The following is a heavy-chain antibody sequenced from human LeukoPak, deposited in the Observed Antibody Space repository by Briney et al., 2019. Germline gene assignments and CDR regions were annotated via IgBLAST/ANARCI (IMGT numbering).Heavy chain of an antibody. V-gene: IGHV3-11*04. J-gene: IGHJ4*02. CDR3: ARGGLMVRGVTYFDY. D-gene: IGHD3-10*01. CDR1: GFTVSSNY. CDR2: ISSGGSTI. Sequence: PGGSLRLSCAASGFTVSSNYMSWVRQAPGKGLEWISYISSGGSTIYYTDSVKGRFTISRDNAKNSLYLQMNSLRAEDTAVYYCARGGLMVRGVTYFDYWGQGTLVTISS.